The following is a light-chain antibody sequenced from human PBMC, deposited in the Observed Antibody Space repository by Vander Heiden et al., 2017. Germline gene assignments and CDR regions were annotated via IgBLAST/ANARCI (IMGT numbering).Light chain of an antibody. CDR2: DNN. J-gene: IGLJ3*02. Sequence: CMRQPPNSVSDTRGQKETTTCTRSSCSIGSDYVQWYQQRPGSSPHTVLYDNNHSPPGVADRFSGSIDSSSNSASLTISGLATEDEADYCCQSYNSPNRGVFGGGTTLTVL. CDR3: QSYNSPNRGV. V-gene: IGLV6-57*01. CDR1: SCSIGSDY.